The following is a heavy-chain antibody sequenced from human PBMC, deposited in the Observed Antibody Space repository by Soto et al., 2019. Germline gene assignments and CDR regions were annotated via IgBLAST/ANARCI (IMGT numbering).Heavy chain of an antibody. CDR3: ASEYGDHLKFFDY. CDR1: EFTFSAYW. V-gene: IGHV3-7*01. J-gene: IGHJ4*02. CDR2: IRQVGGEK. Sequence: EVQLVESGGGLVQPGGSLRLSCATFEFTFSAYWMSWVRQAPGKGLEWVANIRQVGGEKYYVDSVKGRFTISRDNAKNSVYLQMNSLRVEDTAIYYCASEYGDHLKFFDYWGPGTLVTVSS. D-gene: IGHD4-17*01.